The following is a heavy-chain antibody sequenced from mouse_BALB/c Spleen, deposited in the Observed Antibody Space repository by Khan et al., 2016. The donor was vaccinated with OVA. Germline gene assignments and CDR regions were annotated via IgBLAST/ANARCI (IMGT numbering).Heavy chain of an antibody. Sequence: QVQLKESGPGLVAPSQSLSITCTVSGFSLTSHGVHWVRQSPGKGLEWLGVIWAGGSTNYYSALLSRLSISKDSSNSQASLKLNSLQTDDTAMYCCAGNREADYFDNWGQGTTLTVAS. CDR3: AGNREADYFDN. CDR1: GFSLTSHG. CDR2: IWAGGST. J-gene: IGHJ2*01. V-gene: IGHV2-9*02.